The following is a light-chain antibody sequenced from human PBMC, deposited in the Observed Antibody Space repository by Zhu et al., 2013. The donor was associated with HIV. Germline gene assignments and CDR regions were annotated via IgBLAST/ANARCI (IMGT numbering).Light chain of an antibody. CDR3: QSYDSSLSVYV. Sequence: GTAPKLLIQGNSNRPSGVPDRFSVSKSGTSASLAITGLQAEDEADYYCQSYDSSLSVYVFGTGTRVTVL. J-gene: IGLJ1*01. V-gene: IGLV1-40*01. CDR2: GNS.